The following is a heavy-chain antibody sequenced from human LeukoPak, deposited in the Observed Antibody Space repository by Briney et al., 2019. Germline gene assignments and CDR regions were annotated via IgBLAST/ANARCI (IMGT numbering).Heavy chain of an antibody. J-gene: IGHJ3*02. D-gene: IGHD6-6*01. V-gene: IGHV1-69*13. CDR3: ATPYSSSYPAAAFDI. CDR2: IIPIFGTA. CDR1: GGTFSSYA. Sequence: SVKVSCKASGGTFSSYAISWVRQAPGQGLEWMGGIIPIFGTANYAQKFQGRVTITADESTSTAYMELSSLRSEDTAVYYCATPYSSSYPAAAFDIWAKGQWSPSLQ.